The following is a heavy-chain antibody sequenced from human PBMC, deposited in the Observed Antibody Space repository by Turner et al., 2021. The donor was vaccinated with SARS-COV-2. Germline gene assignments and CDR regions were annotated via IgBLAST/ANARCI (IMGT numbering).Heavy chain of an antibody. CDR3: GRLMATTDTNYFYYGMDF. V-gene: IGHV3-21*06. D-gene: IGHD5-12*01. J-gene: IGHJ6*02. CDR2: ISGSSRYI. Sequence: EVKLVESGGGLVEPGGSLRLSCAASGFTFSPYSMNWVRKAPGKGLEWVSSISGSSRYIFYADSVKGRFTISRDNARNSLYLQMDSLRAEDSAIYYCGRLMATTDTNYFYYGMDFWGQGTTVTVSS. CDR1: GFTFSPYS.